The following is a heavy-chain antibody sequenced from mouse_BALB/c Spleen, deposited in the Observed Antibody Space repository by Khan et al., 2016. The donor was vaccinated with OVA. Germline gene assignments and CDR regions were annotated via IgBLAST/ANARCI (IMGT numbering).Heavy chain of an antibody. CDR3: ARQNYYGYAVDC. CDR2: ISYSGST. V-gene: IGHV3-2*02. CDR1: GYSITSNYA. J-gene: IGHJ4*01. Sequence: EVQLQESGPGLVKPSQSLSLTCTVTGYSITSNYAWNWIRQFPGNRLEWLGYISYSGSTSYNPSLKSRISITRDTSKNLFFLQLNSLTTEDTATYYCARQNYYGYAVDCWGQGHSVAVSS. D-gene: IGHD1-1*01.